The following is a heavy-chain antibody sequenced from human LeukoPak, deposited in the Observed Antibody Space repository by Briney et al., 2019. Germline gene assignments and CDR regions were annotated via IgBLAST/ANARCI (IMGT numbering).Heavy chain of an antibody. Sequence: GGSLRLSCAASGFTFSSYWMHWVRQAPGEGLVWVSRISSDGSTTNYADSVKGRFTISRDNAKNTLHLQMNSLRAEDTAVYYCTAHFTVLRGVIFNDVDYWGQGTLVTVSS. CDR3: TAHFTVLRGVIFNDVDY. CDR1: GFTFSSYW. V-gene: IGHV3-74*01. CDR2: ISSDGSTT. J-gene: IGHJ4*02. D-gene: IGHD3-10*01.